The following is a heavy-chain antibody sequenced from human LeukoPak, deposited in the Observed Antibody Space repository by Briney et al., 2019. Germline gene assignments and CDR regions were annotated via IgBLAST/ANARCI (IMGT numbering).Heavy chain of an antibody. CDR2: IWYDGSNK. J-gene: IGHJ4*02. CDR1: GFTFSSYG. V-gene: IGHV3-33*01. D-gene: IGHD5-12*01. Sequence: PGGSLRLSCAASGFTFSSYGMHWVRQAPGKGLEWVAVIWYDGSNKYYADSVKGRFTISRDNSKNTLYLQMNSLRAEDTAVYYCARDSSTGPLRIRLRLRGGDYWGQGTLVTVSS. CDR3: ARDSSTGPLRIRLRLRGGDY.